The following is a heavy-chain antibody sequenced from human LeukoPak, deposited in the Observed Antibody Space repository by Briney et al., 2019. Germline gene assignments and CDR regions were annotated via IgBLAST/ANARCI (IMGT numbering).Heavy chain of an antibody. V-gene: IGHV6-1*01. CDR1: GDSVSGNSAA. D-gene: IGHD6-13*01. CDR3: AREWQGGLAAAGTGEAFDI. J-gene: IGHJ3*02. CDR2: TYYRSKWYN. Sequence: SQTLSLTCAISGDSVSGNSAAWNWIRQSPSRGLEWLGRTYYRSKWYNDYAVSVKSRITINPDTSKNQFSLQLNSVTPEDTAVYYCAREWQGGLAAAGTGEAFDIWGQGTMVTVSS.